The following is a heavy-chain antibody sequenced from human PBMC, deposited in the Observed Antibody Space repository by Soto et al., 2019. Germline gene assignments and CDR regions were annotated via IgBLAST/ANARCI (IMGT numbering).Heavy chain of an antibody. D-gene: IGHD3-16*02. CDR3: TRDWESKDRYYGYIWGSYRPRSRRYYYMDV. Sequence: GASVKVSCKASGGTFSSYTISWVRQAPGQGLEWMGRIIPILGIANYAQKFQGRVTITADKSTSTAYMELSSLRSEDTAVYYCTRDWESKDRYYGYIWGSYRPRSRRYYYMDVWGKGTTVTVSS. J-gene: IGHJ6*03. V-gene: IGHV1-69*04. CDR1: GGTFSSYT. CDR2: IIPILGIA.